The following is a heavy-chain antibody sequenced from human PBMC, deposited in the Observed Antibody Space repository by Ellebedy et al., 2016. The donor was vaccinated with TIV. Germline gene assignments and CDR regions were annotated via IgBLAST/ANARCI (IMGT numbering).Heavy chain of an antibody. V-gene: IGHV3-11*01. CDR3: ARDARFIDQRHNWFDP. J-gene: IGHJ5*02. Sequence: GGSLRLSCAASGFTFSDYYMSWIRQAPGKGLEWISYISTGGSTVYYADSVKGRFTISRENAKNSLYLQMNSLRADDTAVYYCARDARFIDQRHNWFDPWGQGTLVTVSS. CDR2: ISTGGSTV. CDR1: GFTFSDYY. D-gene: IGHD6-25*01.